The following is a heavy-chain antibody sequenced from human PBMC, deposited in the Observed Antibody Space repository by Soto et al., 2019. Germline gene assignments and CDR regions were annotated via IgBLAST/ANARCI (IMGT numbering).Heavy chain of an antibody. D-gene: IGHD6-13*01. V-gene: IGHV2-26*04. CDR2: IFSNDEK. J-gene: IGHJ5*02. CDR3: ASTYSTSWYWFDP. Sequence: QVTVKESGPVLVKPTETLTLTCTVSGFSLSNAGLGVSWIRQPPGKALEWLAHIFSNDEKSYSTSLKSRLTISKDTSKIQVVLIMTNMDPVDTATYYCASTYSTSWYWFDPWGQGTLGTVAS. CDR1: GFSLSNAGLG.